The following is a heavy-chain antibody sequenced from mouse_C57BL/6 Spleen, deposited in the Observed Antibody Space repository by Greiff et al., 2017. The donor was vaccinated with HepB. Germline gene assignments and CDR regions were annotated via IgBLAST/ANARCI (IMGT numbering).Heavy chain of an antibody. Sequence: QVQLQQSGPELVKPGASVKLSCKASGYTFTSYEINWVKQRPGQGLEWIGWIYPRDGSTKYNEKFKGKATLTVDTSSSTAYMELHSLTSEDSAVYFCARFYYGSRAWFAYWGQGLWSLSLQ. CDR2: IYPRDGST. J-gene: IGHJ3*01. CDR3: ARFYYGSRAWFAY. V-gene: IGHV1-85*01. CDR1: GYTFTSYE. D-gene: IGHD1-1*01.